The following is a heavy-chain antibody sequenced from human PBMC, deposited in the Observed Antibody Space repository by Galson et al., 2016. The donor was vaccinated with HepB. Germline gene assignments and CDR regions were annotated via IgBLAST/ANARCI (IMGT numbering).Heavy chain of an antibody. J-gene: IGHJ6*04. CDR1: GYTFIGYY. CDR3: ARMRGSTWFYSYGGLDA. D-gene: IGHD6-13*01. Sequence: SVKVSCKASGYTFIGYYLHWVRQAPGQGLEWMGWINPKSGGTNYAQKFQGRVTMTRDTITNTASMDLSSLRSDDTAVYYCARMRGSTWFYSYGGLDAWGNGTTVNV. V-gene: IGHV1-2*02. CDR2: INPKSGGT.